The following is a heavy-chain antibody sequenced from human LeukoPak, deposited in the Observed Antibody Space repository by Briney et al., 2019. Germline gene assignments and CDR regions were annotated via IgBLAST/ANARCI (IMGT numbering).Heavy chain of an antibody. D-gene: IGHD3-9*01. CDR3: AREKYDILTGYYPSDYGMDV. Sequence: PSETLSLTCAVYGGSFSGYYWSWIRQPPGKGLEWIGEINHSGSTNYNPSLKSRVTISVDTSKNQFSLKLSSVTAADTAVHYCAREKYDILTGYYPSDYGMDVWGKGTTVTVSS. V-gene: IGHV4-34*01. J-gene: IGHJ6*04. CDR2: INHSGST. CDR1: GGSFSGYY.